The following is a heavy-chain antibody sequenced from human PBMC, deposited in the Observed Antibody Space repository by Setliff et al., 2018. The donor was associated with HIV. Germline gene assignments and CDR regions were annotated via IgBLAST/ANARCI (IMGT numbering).Heavy chain of an antibody. V-gene: IGHV4-39*02. Sequence: SETLSLTCTVSDGSISGYYWGWIRQPPGKGLEWVGTIYYAGNTFYNPSFKGRVTISVDTSKNYVSLKLTSVSAADTATYFCARHDRRSHDSWFAQAYSFNYWGQGVLVTVSS. J-gene: IGHJ4*02. CDR3: ARHDRRSHDSWFAQAYSFNY. CDR1: DGSISGYY. D-gene: IGHD3-10*01. CDR2: IYYAGNT.